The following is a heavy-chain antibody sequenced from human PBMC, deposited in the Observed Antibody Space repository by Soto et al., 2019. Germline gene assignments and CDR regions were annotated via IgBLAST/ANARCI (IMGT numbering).Heavy chain of an antibody. CDR2: IYWDDDK. Sequence: SGPTLVNPTQTLTPTCTFSGFSLSTSGVGVGWIRQPPGKALEWLALIYWDDDKRYSPSLKSRLTITKDTSKNQVVLTMTNMDPVDTATYYCAHSLIPNWGSRGAFDYWGQGTLVTVSS. V-gene: IGHV2-5*02. D-gene: IGHD7-27*01. J-gene: IGHJ4*02. CDR1: GFSLSTSGVG. CDR3: AHSLIPNWGSRGAFDY.